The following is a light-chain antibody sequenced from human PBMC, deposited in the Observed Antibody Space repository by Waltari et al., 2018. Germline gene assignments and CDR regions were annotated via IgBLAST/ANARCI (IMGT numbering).Light chain of an antibody. V-gene: IGKV4-1*01. CDR1: RGVLDPSNSKIS. CDR3: QHYYSSPYT. Sequence: DIVMTQSPDSLAVSLGERATIHCKSSRGVLDPSNSKISVAWYQQRPGPPPNLLIYWASTRQSGVPDRFSGSGSGTEFTLTISSLQAEDVAVYYCQHYYSSPYTFGQGTKLEIK. J-gene: IGKJ2*01. CDR2: WAS.